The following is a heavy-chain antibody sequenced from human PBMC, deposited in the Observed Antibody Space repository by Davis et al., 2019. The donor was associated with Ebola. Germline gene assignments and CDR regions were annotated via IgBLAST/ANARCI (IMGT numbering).Heavy chain of an antibody. D-gene: IGHD3-22*01. CDR3: ARVRARLLVSIDY. J-gene: IGHJ4*02. V-gene: IGHV4-34*01. Sequence: SETLSPTCAVHGGSFSGYYWSWIRQPPGKGLEWIGEINHSGSTNYNPSLKSRVTISVDTSKNQFSLKLSSVTAADTAVYYCARVRARLLVSIDYWGQGTLVTVSS. CDR2: INHSGST. CDR1: GGSFSGYY.